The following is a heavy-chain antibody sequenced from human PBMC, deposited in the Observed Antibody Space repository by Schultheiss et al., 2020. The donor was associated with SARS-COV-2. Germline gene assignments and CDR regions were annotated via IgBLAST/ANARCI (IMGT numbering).Heavy chain of an antibody. CDR2: INHSGST. J-gene: IGHJ6*03. CDR1: GGSFSGYY. CDR3: ARGKDYSSSSRWRYYYYMDV. Sequence: GSLRLSCAVYGGSFSGYYWSWIRQPPGKGLEWIGEINHSGSTNYNPSLKSRVTISVDTSKNQFSLKLSSVTAADTAVYYCARGKDYSSSSRWRYYYYMDVWGKGTTVTVSS. V-gene: IGHV4-34*01. D-gene: IGHD6-6*01.